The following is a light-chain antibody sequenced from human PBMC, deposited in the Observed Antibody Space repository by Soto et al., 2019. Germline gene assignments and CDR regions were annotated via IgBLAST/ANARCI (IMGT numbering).Light chain of an antibody. CDR3: SSYTSSSTYV. CDR2: DVS. CDR1: SSDVGGYNY. J-gene: IGLJ1*01. V-gene: IGLV2-14*01. Sequence: SALTQPASVSGSPGQWITISCTGTSSDVGGYNYVSWYQQHPGKAPKLMIYDVSNRPSGVSNRFSGSKSVNTASLTISGLQAEDEADYYCSSYTSSSTYVFGTGTRSPS.